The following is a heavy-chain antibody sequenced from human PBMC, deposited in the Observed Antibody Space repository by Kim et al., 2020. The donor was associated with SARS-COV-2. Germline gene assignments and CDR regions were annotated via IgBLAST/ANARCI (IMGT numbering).Heavy chain of an antibody. V-gene: IGHV3-30*07. CDR3: ARDISSGYYYGAFDI. D-gene: IGHD3-22*01. Sequence: SVKGRFTISRDNSKNTLYLQMNSLRAEDTAVYYCARDISSGYYYGAFDIWGQGTMVTVSS. J-gene: IGHJ3*02.